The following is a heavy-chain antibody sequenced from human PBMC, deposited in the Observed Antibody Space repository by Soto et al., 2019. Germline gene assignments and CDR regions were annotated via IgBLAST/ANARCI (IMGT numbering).Heavy chain of an antibody. J-gene: IGHJ3*02. CDR3: ARVYPGYYDSSGYLDAFDI. D-gene: IGHD3-22*01. CDR1: GGSISSGDYY. CDR2: IYYSGST. Sequence: SDTLSLTCTVSGGSISSGDYYWSWILQPPGKGLEWIGYIYYSGSTYYNPSLKSRVTISVDTSKNQFSLKLSSVTAADTAVYYCARVYPGYYDSSGYLDAFDIWGPGTMVT. V-gene: IGHV4-30-4*02.